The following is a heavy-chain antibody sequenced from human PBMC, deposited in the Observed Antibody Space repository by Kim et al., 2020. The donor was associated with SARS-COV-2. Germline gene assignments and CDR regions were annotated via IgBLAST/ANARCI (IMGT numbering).Heavy chain of an antibody. Sequence: GGSLRLSCAASGFTFSSYGMHWVRQAPGKGLEWVAVISYDGSNKYYADSVKGRFTISRDNSKNTLYLQMNSLRAEDTAVYYCAKAVDTAMGYFDYWGQGTLVTVSS. D-gene: IGHD5-18*01. CDR2: ISYDGSNK. V-gene: IGHV3-30*18. CDR1: GFTFSSYG. CDR3: AKAVDTAMGYFDY. J-gene: IGHJ4*02.